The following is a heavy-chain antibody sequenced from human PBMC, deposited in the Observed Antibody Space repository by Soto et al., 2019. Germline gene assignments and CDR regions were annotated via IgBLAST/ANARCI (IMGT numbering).Heavy chain of an antibody. CDR2: ISSSGSTI. V-gene: IGHV3-11*01. D-gene: IGHD3-9*01. CDR1: GFTFSDYY. Sequence: GSLRLSCAASGFTFSDYYMSWIRQAPGKGLEWVSYISSSGSTIYYADSVKGQFTISRDNAKNSLYLQMNSLRAEDTAVYYCASPRAPGYFDWLLPPSSDYWGQGTLVTVSS. CDR3: ASPRAPGYFDWLLPPSSDY. J-gene: IGHJ4*02.